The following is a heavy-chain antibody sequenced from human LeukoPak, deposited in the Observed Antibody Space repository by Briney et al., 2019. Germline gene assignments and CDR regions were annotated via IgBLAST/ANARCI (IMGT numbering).Heavy chain of an antibody. CDR1: GFTFSSYS. Sequence: PGGSLRLSCAASGFTFSSYSMNWVRQAPGKGLEWVSSISSSSSYIYYADLVKGRFTISRDNAKNSLYLQMNSLRAEDTAVYYCARVVAVAGKAFDIWGQGTMVTVSS. CDR2: ISSSSSYI. D-gene: IGHD6-19*01. V-gene: IGHV3-21*01. CDR3: ARVVAVAGKAFDI. J-gene: IGHJ3*02.